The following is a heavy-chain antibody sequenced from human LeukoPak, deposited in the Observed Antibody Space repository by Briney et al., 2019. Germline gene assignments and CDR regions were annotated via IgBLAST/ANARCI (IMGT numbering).Heavy chain of an antibody. Sequence: GESLKISCKGSGYSFTSYWIGWVRQMPGEGLEWMGIIYPGDSDTRHSPSFQGQVTISADKSISTAYLQWSSLKASDTAMYYCARLSRDPQYYFDYWGQGTLVTVSS. D-gene: IGHD4-11*01. J-gene: IGHJ4*02. CDR3: ARLSRDPQYYFDY. CDR2: IYPGDSDT. V-gene: IGHV5-51*01. CDR1: GYSFTSYW.